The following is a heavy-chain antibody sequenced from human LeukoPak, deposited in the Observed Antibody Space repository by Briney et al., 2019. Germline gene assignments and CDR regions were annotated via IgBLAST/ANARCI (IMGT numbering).Heavy chain of an antibody. CDR1: GFSFSNNA. CDR3: VKRYCSGGTCYSAFDY. D-gene: IGHD2-15*01. Sequence: GGSLRLSCAAPGFSFSNNAMSWVRQAPGNGLEWVSAIGNSGGGTYYADSLQGRFTISRDNSKNTLYLQMNSLRAEDTAVYYCVKRYCSGGTCYSAFDYWGHGTLVTVSS. J-gene: IGHJ4*01. V-gene: IGHV3-23*01. CDR2: IGNSGGGT.